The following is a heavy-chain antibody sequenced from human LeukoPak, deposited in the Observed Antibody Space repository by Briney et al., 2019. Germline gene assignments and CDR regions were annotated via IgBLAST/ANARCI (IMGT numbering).Heavy chain of an antibody. V-gene: IGHV3-30*18. CDR1: GFTFSSYG. CDR2: ISYDGSNK. J-gene: IGHJ6*02. D-gene: IGHD4-23*01. CDR3: AKASGNSPLYYNGMDV. Sequence: GGSLRLSCAASGFTFSSYGMHWVRQAPGKGLEWVAVISYDGSNKYYADSVKGRFTISRDNSKNTLYLQMNSLRAEDTAVYYCAKASGNSPLYYNGMDVWGLGTTVTVSS.